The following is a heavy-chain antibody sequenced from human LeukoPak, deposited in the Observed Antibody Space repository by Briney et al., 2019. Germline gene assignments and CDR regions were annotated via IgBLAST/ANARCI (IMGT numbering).Heavy chain of an antibody. CDR2: INHSGST. J-gene: IGHJ4*02. V-gene: IGHV4-39*07. D-gene: IGHD3-3*01. CDR1: GGSISGTNYY. Sequence: NPSETLSLTCTVSGGSISGTNYYWSWIRQPPGKGLEWIGEINHSGSTNYNPSLKSRVTISVDTSKNQFSLKLSSVTAADTAVYYCARALSGYLFDYWGQGTLVTVSS. CDR3: ARALSGYLFDY.